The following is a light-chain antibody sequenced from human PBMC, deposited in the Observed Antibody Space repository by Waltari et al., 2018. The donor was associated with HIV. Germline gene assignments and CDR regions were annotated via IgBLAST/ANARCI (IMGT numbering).Light chain of an antibody. Sequence: QSALTQPPSASGSPGQSVTISCTGTSSDVGGYDYVSWYQHHPGKVPRLIMYEGSKRTAGVPDRFSGLKSGNTASLTVSGLQAEDEADYYCTSYAGSGEYVFGTGTKVTVL. CDR2: EGS. CDR3: TSYAGSGEYV. V-gene: IGLV2-8*01. J-gene: IGLJ1*01. CDR1: SSDVGGYDY.